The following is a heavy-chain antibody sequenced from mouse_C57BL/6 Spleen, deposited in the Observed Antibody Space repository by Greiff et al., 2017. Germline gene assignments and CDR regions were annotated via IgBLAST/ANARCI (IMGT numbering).Heavy chain of an antibody. V-gene: IGHV5-4*01. CDR3: ASYDYEGFAY. Sequence: EVQLVESGGGLVKPGGSLKLSCAASGFTFSSYAMSWVRQTPEKRLEWVATISDGGSYTYYPDNVKGRFTISRDNAKNNLYLQMSHLKSEDTAMYYCASYDYEGFAYWGQGTLVTVSA. J-gene: IGHJ3*01. CDR2: ISDGGSYT. CDR1: GFTFSSYA. D-gene: IGHD2-4*01.